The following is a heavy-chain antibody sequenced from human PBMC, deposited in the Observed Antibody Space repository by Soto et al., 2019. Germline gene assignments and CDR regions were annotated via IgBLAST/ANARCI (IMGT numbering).Heavy chain of an antibody. Sequence: WETLSLTCTFSVGSISSSSYYWGWIRQPPWKGLEWIGSIYYSGSTYYNPSLKSRVTISVDTSKNQFSLKLSSVTAADTAVYYCARGHRGDTTFEYWGQGTLVIVS. CDR1: VGSISSSSYY. V-gene: IGHV4-39*01. J-gene: IGHJ4*02. CDR3: ARGHRGDTTFEY. D-gene: IGHD1-26*01. CDR2: IYYSGST.